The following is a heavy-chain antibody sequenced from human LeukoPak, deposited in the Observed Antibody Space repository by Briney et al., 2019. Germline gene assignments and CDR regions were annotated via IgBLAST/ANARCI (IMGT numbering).Heavy chain of an antibody. V-gene: IGHV3-48*01. CDR3: SAFYSGMDV. J-gene: IGHJ6*02. CDR2: ITSSSTTI. CDR1: GFTFSAYN. D-gene: IGHD2-21*01. Sequence: GSLRLSCAASGFTFSAYNMHWVRQAPGKGLEWVSYITSSSTTIYYTDSVKGRFTISRDNSKNTLYLQMGSLRAEDMAVYYCSAFYSGMDVWGQGTTVTVSS.